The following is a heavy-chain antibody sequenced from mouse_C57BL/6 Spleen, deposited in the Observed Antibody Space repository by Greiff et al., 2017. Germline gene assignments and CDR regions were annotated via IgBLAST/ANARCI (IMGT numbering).Heavy chain of an antibody. D-gene: IGHD3-2*01. CDR2: ISYSGST. CDR1: GYSITSDY. V-gene: IGHV3-8*01. J-gene: IGHJ4*01. CDR3: ARSPPLTRQDYYAMDY. Sequence: EVQLQESGPGLAKPSQTLSLTCSVTGYSITSDYWNWIRKFPGNKLEYMGYISYSGSTYYNPSLKSRISITRDTSKNQYYLQLNSVTTEDTATYYCARSPPLTRQDYYAMDYWGQGTSVTVSS.